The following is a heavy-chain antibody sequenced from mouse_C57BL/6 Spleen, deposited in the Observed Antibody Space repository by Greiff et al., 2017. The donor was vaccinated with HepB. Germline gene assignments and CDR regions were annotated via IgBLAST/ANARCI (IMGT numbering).Heavy chain of an antibody. CDR2: INNDSNTI. D-gene: IGHD1-1*01. J-gene: IGHJ2*01. Sequence: EVQLQESGGGLVQPGGSLKLSCAASGFTFSRYWMGWVRRAPGKGLEWIELINNDSNTINYAPSLKDKFTISRDNAKNTLYLQMSKVRSEDTALYYGASLGYYGTSGYFDYWGKGTTLTVSS. V-gene: IGHV4-1*01. CDR3: ASLGYYGTSGYFDY. CDR1: GFTFSRYW.